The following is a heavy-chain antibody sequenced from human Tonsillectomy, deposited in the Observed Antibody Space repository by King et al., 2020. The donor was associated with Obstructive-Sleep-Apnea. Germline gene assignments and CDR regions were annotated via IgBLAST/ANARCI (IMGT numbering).Heavy chain of an antibody. V-gene: IGHV3-11*01. CDR1: GFTFSDYY. CDR3: ASGNINIAATGPLDY. D-gene: IGHD6-13*01. J-gene: IGHJ4*02. CDR2: VSSSGSFI. Sequence: VQLVESGGGLVKPGGSLRLSCAASGFTFSDYYMSWVRQAPGKGLDWISDVSSSGSFISYADSVKGRFTLSRDNAKRSLYLQMNSLRAEDTAVYYCASGNINIAATGPLDYWGQGTLVTVSS.